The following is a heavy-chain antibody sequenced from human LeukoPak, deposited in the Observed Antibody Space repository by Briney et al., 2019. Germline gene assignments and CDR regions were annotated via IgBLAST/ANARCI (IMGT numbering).Heavy chain of an antibody. CDR2: IYHSGST. CDR1: GGSISSSNW. V-gene: IGHV4-4*02. D-gene: IGHD2-2*01. CDR3: ASRYCSSTSCYGMDV. J-gene: IGHJ6*02. Sequence: SETLRLTCAVSGGSISSSNWWSWVRQPPGKGLEWIGEIYHSGSTNYNPSLKSRVTISVDKSKNQFSLKLSSVTAADTAVYYCASRYCSSTSCYGMDVWGQGTTVTVSS.